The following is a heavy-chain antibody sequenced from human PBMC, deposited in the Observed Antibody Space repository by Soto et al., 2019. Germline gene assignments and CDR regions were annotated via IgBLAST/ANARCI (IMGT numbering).Heavy chain of an antibody. D-gene: IGHD3-3*01. CDR3: ARGGHYCFGSGYYTLMVWFVP. Sequence: SETLSLTCTVSGGSISSGDYYWSWIRQPPGKGLEWIGYIYYSGSTYYNPSLKSRVTISVDTSKNQFFLKLSYVTAADTAVYYCARGGHYCFGSGYYTLMVWFVPWGQGTLVTVSS. V-gene: IGHV4-30-4*01. J-gene: IGHJ5*01. CDR1: GGSISSGDYY. CDR2: IYYSGST.